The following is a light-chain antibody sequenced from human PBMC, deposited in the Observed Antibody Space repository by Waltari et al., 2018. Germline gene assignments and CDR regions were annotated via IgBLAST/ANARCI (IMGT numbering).Light chain of an antibody. CDR3: SAYTSSSTFYV. CDR2: DVS. J-gene: IGLJ1*01. CDR1: SSDVGGYNY. V-gene: IGLV2-14*01. Sequence: QSALTQPASVSGSPGQSITISCTGTSSDVGGYNYVSWYQQHPGKAPKLMIYDVSKRPAGVSKRFSGAKSGNTASRTIAGLQAEDEADYYCSAYTSSSTFYVFGTGTKVTVL.